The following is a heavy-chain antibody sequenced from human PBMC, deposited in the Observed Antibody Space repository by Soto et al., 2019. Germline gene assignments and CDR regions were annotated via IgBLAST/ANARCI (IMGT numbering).Heavy chain of an antibody. CDR1: GFTFSINA. CDR2: IRGSAGST. V-gene: IGHV3-23*01. CDR3: ARSLRGVMIDFDY. D-gene: IGHD3-10*01. Sequence: EVQLLESGGGLVQPGGSLRLSCAASGFTFSINAMSWVRPAPGKGLEWVSAIRGSAGSTYYADPVKGRVNISRDNSKNMLYLQVNGLRAEDTALYYCARSLRGVMIDFDYWGQGTLVTVSS. J-gene: IGHJ4*02.